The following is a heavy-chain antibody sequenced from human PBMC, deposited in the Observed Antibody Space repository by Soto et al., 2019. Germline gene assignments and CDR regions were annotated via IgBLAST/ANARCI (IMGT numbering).Heavy chain of an antibody. CDR3: AKGGPQGEWLVNYYYYMDV. CDR1: GYTFTSYD. J-gene: IGHJ6*03. D-gene: IGHD6-19*01. CDR2: MNPNSGNT. V-gene: IGHV1-8*01. Sequence: ASVKVSCKASGYTFTSYDINWVRQATGQGLEWMGWMNPNSGNTGYAQKFQGRVTMTRNTSISTAYMELSSLRSEDTAVYYCAKGGPQGEWLVNYYYYMDVWGKGTTVTFSS.